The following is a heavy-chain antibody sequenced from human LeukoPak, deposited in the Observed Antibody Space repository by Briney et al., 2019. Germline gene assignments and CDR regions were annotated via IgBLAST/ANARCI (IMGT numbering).Heavy chain of an antibody. CDR3: ATSPPEYYDFWSGYLQGNYFDY. CDR1: GFTFSSYA. D-gene: IGHD3-3*01. J-gene: IGHJ4*02. Sequence: PGGSLRLSCAASGFTFSSYAMSWVRQAPGKGLEWVSAISGSGGSTYYADSVKCRFTISRDNSKNTLYLQMNSLRAEGTAVYYCATSPPEYYDFWSGYLQGNYFDYWGQGTLVTVSS. V-gene: IGHV3-23*01. CDR2: ISGSGGST.